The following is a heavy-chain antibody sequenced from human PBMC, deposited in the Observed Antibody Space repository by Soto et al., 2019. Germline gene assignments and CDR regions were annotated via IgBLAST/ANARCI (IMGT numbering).Heavy chain of an antibody. D-gene: IGHD3-22*01. V-gene: IGHV1-69*13. CDR1: GGTFSSYA. CDR3: ARAGEVVVHWYFQH. CDR2: IIPIFGTA. Sequence: ASVKVSCKASGGTFSSYAISWVRQAPGQGLEWMGGIIPIFGTANYAQKFQGRVTITADESTSTAYMELSSLRSEDTAVYYCARAGEVVVHWYFQHWGQGTLVTVSS. J-gene: IGHJ1*01.